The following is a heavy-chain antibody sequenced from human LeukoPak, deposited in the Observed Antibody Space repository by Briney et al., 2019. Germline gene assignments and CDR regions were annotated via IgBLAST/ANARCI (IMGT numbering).Heavy chain of an antibody. J-gene: IGHJ4*02. CDR1: GSSIIPYY. D-gene: IGHD1-1*01. V-gene: IGHV4-59*08. CDR3: ATGDTYLDY. CDR2: IYYSGST. Sequence: PSETLSLTCTVSGSSIIPYYWTWIRQPPGKGLEWIGYIYYSGSTNFNPSLKSRVTMSVDTPKNQFSLQLSSVTAADTAMYYCATGDTYLDYWGQGTLVTVSS.